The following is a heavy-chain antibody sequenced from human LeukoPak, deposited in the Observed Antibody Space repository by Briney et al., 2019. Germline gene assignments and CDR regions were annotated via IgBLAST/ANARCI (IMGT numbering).Heavy chain of an antibody. D-gene: IGHD3-10*01. J-gene: IGHJ5*02. Sequence: GGSLRLSCAASGFTFSSYAMSWGRQAPGKGLEWVSAISGSGGSTYSADSVKGRFTISRDNSKNTLYLQMNSLRAEDTAVYYCAKDRAITMVRGVIMGNWFDPWGQGTLVTVSP. CDR1: GFTFSSYA. CDR2: ISGSGGST. V-gene: IGHV3-23*01. CDR3: AKDRAITMVRGVIMGNWFDP.